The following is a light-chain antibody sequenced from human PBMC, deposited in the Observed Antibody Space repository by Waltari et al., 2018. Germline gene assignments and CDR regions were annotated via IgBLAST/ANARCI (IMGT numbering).Light chain of an antibody. CDR3: QHYVSLPVT. J-gene: IGKJ1*01. V-gene: IGKV3-20*01. Sequence: EIVLTQSPGTLSLSPGERATLSCRASQSVSRALAWYQQNPGQDPRLLIYGASNRATGIPDRFSGSVSGTDFSLIISRLEPEDFAVYYCQHYVSLPVTFGQGTKVEIK. CDR1: QSVSRA. CDR2: GAS.